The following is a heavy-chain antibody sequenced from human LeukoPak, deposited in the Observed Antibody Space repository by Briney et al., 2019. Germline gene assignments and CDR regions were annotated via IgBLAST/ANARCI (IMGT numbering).Heavy chain of an antibody. V-gene: IGHV4-61*08. CDR3: ARVTYYYDSSGYYGPWYYYYYMDV. J-gene: IGHJ6*03. CDR2: IYYSGST. Sequence: SQTLSLTCTVSGGSINNGGYYWSWIRQPPGKGLEWIGYIYYSGSTNYNPSLKSRVTISVDTSKNQFSLKLSSVTAADTAVYYCARVTYYYDSSGYYGPWYYYYYMDVWGKGTTVTVSS. D-gene: IGHD3-22*01. CDR1: GGSINNGGYY.